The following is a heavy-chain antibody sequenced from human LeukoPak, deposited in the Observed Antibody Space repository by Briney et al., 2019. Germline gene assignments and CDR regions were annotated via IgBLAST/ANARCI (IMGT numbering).Heavy chain of an antibody. D-gene: IGHD2-15*01. CDR3: ARELRFCSGSSCQSGDY. J-gene: IGHJ4*02. V-gene: IGHV4-39*07. Sequence: SETLSLSCTVSGGSISSSSYYWGWIRQPPGKGLEWIGTIYYNGATYYNPSLKSRVTISVDTSKNQFSLKLTSVTAADTAVYYCARELRFCSGSSCQSGDYWGQGTLVTVSS. CDR1: GGSISSSSYY. CDR2: IYYNGAT.